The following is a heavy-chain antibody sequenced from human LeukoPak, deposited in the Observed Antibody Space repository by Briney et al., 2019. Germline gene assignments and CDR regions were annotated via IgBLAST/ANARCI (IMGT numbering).Heavy chain of an antibody. CDR3: ARFRAAAGFDY. D-gene: IGHD6-13*01. Sequence: SETLSLTCAVYGGSFSGYYWSWIRQPPGKGLEWIGEINHSGSTNYNPSLKSRVTISVDTSKNQFSLKLSSVTAADTAVYCCARFRAAAGFDYRGQGTLVTVSS. CDR2: INHSGST. J-gene: IGHJ4*02. V-gene: IGHV4-34*01. CDR1: GGSFSGYY.